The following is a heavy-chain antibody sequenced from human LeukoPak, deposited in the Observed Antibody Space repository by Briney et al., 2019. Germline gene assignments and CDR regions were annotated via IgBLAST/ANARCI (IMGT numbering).Heavy chain of an antibody. Sequence: PGGSLRLSCAASGFIFSDYYTSWIRQAPGKGLEWVSYISSRGGTIYYADSVKGRFTISRDNAKNSLYLQMNSLRAEDTAVYYCATESDYRVVYWGQGTLVTVSS. CDR2: ISSRGGTI. V-gene: IGHV3-11*01. D-gene: IGHD4-11*01. CDR3: ATESDYRVVY. CDR1: GFIFSDYY. J-gene: IGHJ4*02.